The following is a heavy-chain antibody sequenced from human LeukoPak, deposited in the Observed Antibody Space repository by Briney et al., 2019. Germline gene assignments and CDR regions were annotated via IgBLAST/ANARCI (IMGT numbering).Heavy chain of an antibody. CDR1: GFTFISYG. Sequence: GGSLRLSCAASGFTFISYGMHWVRQAPGKGLEWVAVIWYDGSNKYYADSVKGRFTISRDNSKNTLYLQMNSLRAEDTAVYYCARDSGTTVTTFQFYYYYYGMDVWGQGTTVTVSS. D-gene: IGHD4-17*01. J-gene: IGHJ6*02. V-gene: IGHV3-33*01. CDR2: IWYDGSNK. CDR3: ARDSGTTVTTFQFYYYYYGMDV.